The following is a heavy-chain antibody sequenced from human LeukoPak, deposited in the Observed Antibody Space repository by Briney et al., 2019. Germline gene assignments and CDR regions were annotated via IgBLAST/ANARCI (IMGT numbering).Heavy chain of an antibody. D-gene: IGHD3-22*01. V-gene: IGHV4-4*09. Sequence: SETLSLTCTVSGGSISSYYWSWIRQPPGKGLEWIGYIYTSGSTNYNPSLKSRVTMSVDTSKNQFSLKLSSVTAADTAVYYCARRSGYGWDDAFDIWGRGTMVTVSS. CDR2: IYTSGST. J-gene: IGHJ3*02. CDR3: ARRSGYGWDDAFDI. CDR1: GGSISSYY.